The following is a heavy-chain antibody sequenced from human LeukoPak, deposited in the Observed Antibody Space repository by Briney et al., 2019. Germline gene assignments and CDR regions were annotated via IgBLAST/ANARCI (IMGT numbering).Heavy chain of an antibody. CDR1: GFTFSDYY. J-gene: IGHJ4*02. D-gene: IGHD4-17*01. CDR2: ISSDSSYI. Sequence: GGSLRLSCAASGFTFSDYYMSWIRQAPGKGLEWVSSISSDSSYIYYADAVHGRFTVSRDNAKYSLYLQMNSLRAEDTAVYYCVRGSYGAYDYWGQGSLVTVSS. CDR3: VRGSYGAYDY. V-gene: IGHV3-11*06.